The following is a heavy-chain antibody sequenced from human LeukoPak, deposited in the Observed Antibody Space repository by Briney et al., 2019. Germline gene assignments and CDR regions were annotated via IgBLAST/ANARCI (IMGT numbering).Heavy chain of an antibody. V-gene: IGHV4-31*03. J-gene: IGHJ1*01. CDR2: IYYSGST. Sequence: SETLSLTCTVSGGSISSGGYYWSWIRQHPGKGLEWIGYIYYSGSTYYNPSLKSRVTISVDTSKNQFSLKLSSVTAADTAVYYCARDSPWSSRLGPQHWGQGTLVTVSS. CDR1: GGSISSGGYY. D-gene: IGHD3-16*01. CDR3: ARDSPWSSRLGPQH.